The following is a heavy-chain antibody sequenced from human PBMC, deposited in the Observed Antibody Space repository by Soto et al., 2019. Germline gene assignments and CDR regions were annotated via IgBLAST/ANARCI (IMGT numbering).Heavy chain of an antibody. J-gene: IGHJ4*02. CDR2: INAGNGNT. Sequence: QVQLVQSGAEVKKPGASVKVSCKASGYTFTSYAMHWVRQAPGQRLEWMGWINAGNGNTKYSQKFQGRVTITRDTSASPAYMELSSLRSEDTAVYYCARELFDYGDWNTDFGYWGQGTLVTVSS. CDR3: ARELFDYGDWNTDFGY. D-gene: IGHD4-17*01. V-gene: IGHV1-3*01. CDR1: GYTFTSYA.